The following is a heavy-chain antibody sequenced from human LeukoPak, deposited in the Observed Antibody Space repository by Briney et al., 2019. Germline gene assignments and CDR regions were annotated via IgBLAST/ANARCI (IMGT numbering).Heavy chain of an antibody. CDR1: GGSISSGSYY. CDR2: IYTSGST. CDR3: ARNPHHDDDADEGFDY. D-gene: IGHD3-16*01. V-gene: IGHV4-61*02. J-gene: IGHJ4*02. Sequence: PSETLSLTCTVSGGSISSGSYYWSWIRQPAGKGLEWIGRIYTSGSTNYNPSLKSRITISVDSSKNQFSLNLSSVTAADTAIYYCARNPHHDDDADEGFDYWGQGTLVTVSS.